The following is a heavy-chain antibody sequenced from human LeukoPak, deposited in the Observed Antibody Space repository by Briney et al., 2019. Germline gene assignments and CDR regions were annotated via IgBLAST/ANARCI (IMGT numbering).Heavy chain of an antibody. CDR3: ARDSRIVVVQEEYYFDY. J-gene: IGHJ4*02. CDR2: INPNSGGT. CDR1: GYTFTGYY. D-gene: IGHD3-22*01. V-gene: IGHV1-2*02. Sequence: ASVKVSCKASGYTFTGYYMHWVRQAPGQGLEWMGWINPNSGGTNYAQKFQGRVTMTRDTSISTAYMELSRLRSDDTAVYYCARDSRIVVVQEEYYFDYWGQGTLVTVSS.